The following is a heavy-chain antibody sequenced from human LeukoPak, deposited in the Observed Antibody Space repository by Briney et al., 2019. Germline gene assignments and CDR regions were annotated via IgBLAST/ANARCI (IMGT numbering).Heavy chain of an antibody. Sequence: PGGSLRPSCAASGFTVSSNYMSWVRQAPGKGLEWVAVIYSGGSTYYADSAKGRFTISRDNYKNTLYLQMNSLRAEDTAVYYWARGKWLLDYWGQGTLVTVSS. J-gene: IGHJ4*02. V-gene: IGHV3-66*02. CDR3: ARGKWLLDY. CDR1: GFTVSSNY. D-gene: IGHD3-22*01. CDR2: IYSGGST.